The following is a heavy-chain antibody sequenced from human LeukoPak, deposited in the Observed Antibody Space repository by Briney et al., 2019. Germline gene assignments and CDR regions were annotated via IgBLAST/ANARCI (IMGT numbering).Heavy chain of an antibody. V-gene: IGHV3-7*02. Sequence: GGSLRLSCAASGFSFTSYWMNWVRQGPGGRLEWVANISPDGSGEYYRDSVRGRFSISRDHAKESLYLQTNNLRADDSGIYYCSGRDSSRNRWAYWGQGTQVSVS. D-gene: IGHD2-2*01. CDR3: SGRDSSRNRWAY. CDR2: ISPDGSGE. J-gene: IGHJ4*02. CDR1: GFSFTSYW.